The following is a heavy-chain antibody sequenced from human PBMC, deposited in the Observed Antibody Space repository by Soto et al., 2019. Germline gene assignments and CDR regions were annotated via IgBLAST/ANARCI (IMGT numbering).Heavy chain of an antibody. J-gene: IGHJ4*02. Sequence: SETLSRTCTVSGGSISSNYRTWIRQPQGKGLEWIGSVYNSWSTNYNPSLKSRVTISEDTSKSQFSLKVNSMTAADTAVYYCSRYRREAVAGYTLDNWGQGMLVTVSS. CDR1: GGSISSNY. CDR3: SRYRREAVAGYTLDN. CDR2: VYNSWST. D-gene: IGHD6-13*01. V-gene: IGHV4-59*01.